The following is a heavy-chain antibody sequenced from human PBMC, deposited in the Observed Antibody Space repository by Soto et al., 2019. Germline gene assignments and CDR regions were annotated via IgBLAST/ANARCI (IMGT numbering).Heavy chain of an antibody. V-gene: IGHV3-48*01. J-gene: IGHJ4*02. CDR1: GFTFSSYS. Sequence: EVQLVESGGGLVQPGGSLRLSCAASGFTFSSYSMNWVRQAPGKGLEWVSYISSSSSTIYYADSVKGRFTISRDNAKNSLYLQMNSLRAEDTAVYYCATSYYSKGDYWGQGTLVTVSS. CDR2: ISSSSSTI. CDR3: ATSYYSKGDY. D-gene: IGHD1-26*01.